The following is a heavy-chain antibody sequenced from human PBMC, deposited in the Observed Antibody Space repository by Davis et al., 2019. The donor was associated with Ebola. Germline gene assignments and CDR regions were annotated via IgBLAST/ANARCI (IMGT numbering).Heavy chain of an antibody. CDR3: ARDDSSSWYTNNWFDP. J-gene: IGHJ5*02. V-gene: IGHV1-3*01. Sequence: ASVKVSCKASGYTFTNYGITWVRQAPGQRPEWMGWINAGNGNTKYSQKFQGRVTITRDTSASTAYMELSSLRSEDTAVYYCARDDSSSWYTNNWFDPWGQGTLVTVSS. CDR2: INAGNGNT. CDR1: GYTFTNYG. D-gene: IGHD6-13*01.